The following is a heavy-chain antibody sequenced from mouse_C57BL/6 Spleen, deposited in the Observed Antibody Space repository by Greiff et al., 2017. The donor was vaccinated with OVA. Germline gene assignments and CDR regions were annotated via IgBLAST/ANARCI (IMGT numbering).Heavy chain of an antibody. CDR2: IYPGSGST. CDR3: ARETTNWDYFDY. V-gene: IGHV1-55*01. CDR1: GYTFTSYW. Sequence: QVQLQQPGAELVKPGASVKMSCKASGYTFTSYWLTWVKQRPGQGLEWIGDIYPGSGSTNYNEKFKSKATLTVDTSSSTAYMQLSSLTSEDSAVYYCARETTNWDYFDYWGQGTTLTVSS. D-gene: IGHD4-1*01. J-gene: IGHJ2*01.